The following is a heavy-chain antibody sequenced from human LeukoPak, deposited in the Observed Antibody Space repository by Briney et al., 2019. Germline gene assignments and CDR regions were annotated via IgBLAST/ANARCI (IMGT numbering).Heavy chain of an antibody. V-gene: IGHV4-4*07. CDR3: ARGSKDIVVVVAATRRNYYYYGMDV. D-gene: IGHD2-15*01. Sequence: SETLSLTCTVSGGSISSYYWSWIRQPAGKGLEWIGRIYTSGSTNYNPSLKSRVTISVDTSKNQFSLKLSSVTAADTAVYYCARGSKDIVVVVAATRRNYYYYGMDVWGQGTTVTVSS. CDR1: GGSISSYY. CDR2: IYTSGST. J-gene: IGHJ6*02.